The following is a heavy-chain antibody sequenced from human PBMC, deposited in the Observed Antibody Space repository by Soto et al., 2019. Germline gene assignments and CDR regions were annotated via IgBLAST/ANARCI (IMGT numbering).Heavy chain of an antibody. CDR3: ATTLTHQFGQQVYNWWEP. V-gene: IGHV1-24*01. CDR2: FDPEDGET. CDR1: GYTLTELS. Sequence: ASGKVSCKVSGYTLTELSMHWVRQAPGKGLEWRGGFDPEDGETIYAQKLQCRVTMAECTSTDTAYMELSSRRSEDTAVYYCATTLTHQFGQQVYNWWEPWGKGLLFT. D-gene: IGHD6-13*01. J-gene: IGHJ5*02.